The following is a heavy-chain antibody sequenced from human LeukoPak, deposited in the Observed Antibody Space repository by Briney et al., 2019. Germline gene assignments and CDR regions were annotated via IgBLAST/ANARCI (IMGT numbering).Heavy chain of an antibody. V-gene: IGHV3-23*01. D-gene: IGHD3-10*01. CDR1: RFTFSSYA. J-gene: IGHJ4*02. CDR2: ISGGGGST. Sequence: GGSLRLSCAASRFTFSSYAMTWVRQAPGKGLEWVSAISGGGGSTYYADSVKGRFTISRDNSKNTLYLQMNSLRAEDTAIFYCVNYGSGSYSGPDYWGQGTLVTVSS. CDR3: VNYGSGSYSGPDY.